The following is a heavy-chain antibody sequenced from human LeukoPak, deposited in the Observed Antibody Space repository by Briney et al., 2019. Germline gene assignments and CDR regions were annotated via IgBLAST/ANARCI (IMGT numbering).Heavy chain of an antibody. J-gene: IGHJ4*02. CDR1: GYTFTNYY. D-gene: IGHD6-13*01. Sequence: ASVKVSCKASGYTFTNYYIHWVRQAPGQGLEWMGIINPSGDSAKYAQKFQGRVTMTRDTSTSTVYMELNSLRSEDTAVYYCARDVIAATRSAVLDYWGQGTLVTVSS. V-gene: IGHV1-46*01. CDR2: INPSGDSA. CDR3: ARDVIAATRSAVLDY.